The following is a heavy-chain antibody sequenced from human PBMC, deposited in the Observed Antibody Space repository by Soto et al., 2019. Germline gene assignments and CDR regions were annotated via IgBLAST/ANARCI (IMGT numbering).Heavy chain of an antibody. CDR1: GYTFSTYG. CDR3: ARDVNPYSLGVTCWFDP. CDR2: ISAYNGNK. J-gene: IGHJ5*02. D-gene: IGHD1-26*01. V-gene: IGHV1-18*01. Sequence: QVQLVQLGPEVKKPGASVKASGKPSGYTFSTYGANWVRQAPGQGLEGMGWISAYNGNKKYAQKFQGRVTMTTDTSTSTAYMELRSLRSDDTAVYYCARDVNPYSLGVTCWFDPWGQGTLVTVSS.